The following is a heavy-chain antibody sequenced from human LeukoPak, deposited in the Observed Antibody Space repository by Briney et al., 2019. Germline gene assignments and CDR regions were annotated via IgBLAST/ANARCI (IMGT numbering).Heavy chain of an antibody. J-gene: IGHJ4*02. V-gene: IGHV4-61*02. CDR3: ARDKSSGWYGEGVDY. CDR1: GGSISSGSYY. Sequence: SQTLSLTCTVSGGSISSGSYYWSWIRQPAGKGLEWIGRIYTSGSTNYNPSLKSRVTISVDTSKNQFSLKLGSVTAADTAVYYCARDKSSGWYGEGVDYWGQGTLVTVSS. D-gene: IGHD6-19*01. CDR2: IYTSGST.